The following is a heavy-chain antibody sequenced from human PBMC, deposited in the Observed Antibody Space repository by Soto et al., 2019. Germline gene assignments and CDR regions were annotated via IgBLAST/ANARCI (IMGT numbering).Heavy chain of an antibody. Sequence: ASVKVSCKVSGYTLTELSMHWVRQAPGKGLEWMGGFDPEDGETIYAQKFQGRVTMTEDTSTDTAYMELSSLRSEDTAVYYCATGGYYGSGSYSPFDYWGQGTLVTFSS. D-gene: IGHD3-10*01. CDR1: GYTLTELS. V-gene: IGHV1-24*01. J-gene: IGHJ4*02. CDR3: ATGGYYGSGSYSPFDY. CDR2: FDPEDGET.